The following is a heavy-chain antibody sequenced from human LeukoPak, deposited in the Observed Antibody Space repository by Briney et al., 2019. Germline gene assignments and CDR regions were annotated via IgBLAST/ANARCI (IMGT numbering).Heavy chain of an antibody. CDR3: ARVGHSSSSEPLDY. CDR2: IRYDGSNK. D-gene: IGHD6-6*01. J-gene: IGHJ4*02. CDR1: GFTFSSYG. Sequence: GGSLRLSCAASGFTFSSYGMHWVRQAPGKGLEWVAFIRYDGSNKYYADSVKGRFTISRDNSKNTLYLQMNSLRAEDTAVYYCARVGHSSSSEPLDYWGQGTLVTVSS. V-gene: IGHV3-30*02.